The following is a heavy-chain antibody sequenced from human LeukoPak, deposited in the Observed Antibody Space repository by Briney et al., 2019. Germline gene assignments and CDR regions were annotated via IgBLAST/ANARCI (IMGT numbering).Heavy chain of an antibody. J-gene: IGHJ5*02. CDR1: GFTFSSYE. CDR3: ARGRTVTAYNWLDP. V-gene: IGHV3-48*03. CDR2: ISSSGSTI. Sequence: PGGSLRLSCAASGFTFSSYEMNWVRQAPGKGLEWVSYISSSGSTIYYADSVKGRFTISRDNAKNSLYLQMNSLRAEDTAVYYCARGRTVTAYNWLDPWGQGTLVTVSS. D-gene: IGHD4-11*01.